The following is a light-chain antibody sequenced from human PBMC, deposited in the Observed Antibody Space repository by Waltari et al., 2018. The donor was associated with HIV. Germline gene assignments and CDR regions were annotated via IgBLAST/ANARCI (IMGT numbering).Light chain of an antibody. J-gene: IGLJ1*01. CDR1: SGNIGKYNL. Sequence: QSALTQQASVSGPLGQSITIPCNAHSGNIGKYNLLPGYQQRPAKAPKLLSYEVTRRPSGISSRFSASKSDNTASLTISGLQAEDEATYFCCSYAGTTDFFVFGGGT. V-gene: IGLV2-23*02. CDR3: CSYAGTTDFFV. CDR2: EVT.